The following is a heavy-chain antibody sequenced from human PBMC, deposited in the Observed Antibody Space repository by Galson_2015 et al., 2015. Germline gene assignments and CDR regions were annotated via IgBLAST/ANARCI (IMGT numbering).Heavy chain of an antibody. CDR2: ISSSGSTI. Sequence: SLRLSCAASGFTFSDYYMSWIRQAPGKGLEWVSYISSSGSTIYYADSVKGRFTISRDNAKNSLYLQMNSLRAEDTAVYYCARGEFSSSIAARGYYYGMDVWGQGTTVTVSS. J-gene: IGHJ6*02. CDR3: ARGEFSSSIAARGYYYGMDV. V-gene: IGHV3-11*01. D-gene: IGHD6-6*01. CDR1: GFTFSDYY.